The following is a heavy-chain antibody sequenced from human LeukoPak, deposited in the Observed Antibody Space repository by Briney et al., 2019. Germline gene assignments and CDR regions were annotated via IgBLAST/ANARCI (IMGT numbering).Heavy chain of an antibody. Sequence: ASVKVSCKASGYTFTSYYMHWVRQAPGQGLEWMGIINPSGGSTSCAQKFQGRVTMTRDMSTSTVYMELSSLRSEDTAVYYCARDLSKTYDFWSGYFDYWGQGTLVTVSS. CDR3: ARDLSKTYDFWSGYFDY. J-gene: IGHJ4*02. CDR2: INPSGGST. D-gene: IGHD3-3*01. V-gene: IGHV1-46*01. CDR1: GYTFTSYY.